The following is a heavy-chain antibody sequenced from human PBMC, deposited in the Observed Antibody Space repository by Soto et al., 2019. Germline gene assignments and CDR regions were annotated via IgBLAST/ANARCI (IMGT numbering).Heavy chain of an antibody. CDR3: TSPQYYDFCSGSGGFDD. CDR2: IKSKTDGGTT. D-gene: IGHD3-3*01. V-gene: IGHV3-15*01. Sequence: GGSLRLSCAASGFTFSNALMSWVRQAPGKGLEWVGRIKSKTDGGTTDYAAPVKGRFTISRDDSKNTLYLQMNSLKTEDTAVYYCTSPQYYDFCSGSGGFDDWGQGTLVTVSS. CDR1: GFTFSNAL. J-gene: IGHJ4*02.